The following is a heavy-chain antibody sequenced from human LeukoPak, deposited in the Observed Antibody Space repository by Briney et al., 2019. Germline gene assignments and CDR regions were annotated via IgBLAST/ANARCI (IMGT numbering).Heavy chain of an antibody. J-gene: IGHJ4*02. D-gene: IGHD5-12*01. CDR3: ARHALPRGYSGYDLGWDFDY. CDR1: GGSISSYY. CDR2: IYYSGST. V-gene: IGHV4-59*08. Sequence: PSETLSLTCTVSGGSISSYYWSWIRQPPGKGLEWIGYIYYSGSTNYNPSLKSRVTISVDTSKNQFSLKLSSVTAADTAVYYCARHALPRGYSGYDLGWDFDYWGQGTLVTVSS.